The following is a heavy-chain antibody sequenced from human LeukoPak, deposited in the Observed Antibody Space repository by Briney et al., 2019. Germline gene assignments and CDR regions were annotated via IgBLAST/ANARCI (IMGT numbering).Heavy chain of an antibody. CDR1: GYTFTNYY. CDR3: ARTRPPPSPLDD. Sequence: GASVKISCKASGYTFTNYYMHWVRQAPGQGLEWMGIINPIGSSTNYAQKFQGRVTLTRDMSTSTVYMELSSLGSEDTAVYYCARTRPPPSPLDDWGQGTLVTVSS. V-gene: IGHV1-46*01. J-gene: IGHJ4*02. D-gene: IGHD2-2*01. CDR2: INPIGSST.